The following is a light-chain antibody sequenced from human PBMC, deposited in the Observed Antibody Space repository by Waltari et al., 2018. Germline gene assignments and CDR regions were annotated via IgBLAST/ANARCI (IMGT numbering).Light chain of an antibody. V-gene: IGKV1-33*01. CDR3: QQFDAFPYT. CDR1: QHISNY. Sequence: DILLTQSPTSLSASIGDRVTITCQASQHISNYLNWYQRKPGKAPKLRIYDASDLEPGVPLRFSGTGYGASFTLTISSLQPEDVATYYCQQFDAFPYTFGQGTNLQIK. CDR2: DAS. J-gene: IGKJ2*01.